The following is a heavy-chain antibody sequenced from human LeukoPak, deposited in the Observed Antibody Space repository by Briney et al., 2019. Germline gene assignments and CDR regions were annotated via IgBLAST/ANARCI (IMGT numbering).Heavy chain of an antibody. CDR3: ARARVPYAYYFDY. D-gene: IGHD2-2*01. CDR1: GGSISPYY. CDR2: IFYSGST. Sequence: SETLSLTCTVSGGSISPYYWSWIRQPPGKGLEWIGYIFYSGSTNYNPSLKSRVSISVDTSENQFSLKLTSMTPADTAVYYCARARVPYAYYFDYWGQGALVTVSS. J-gene: IGHJ4*02. V-gene: IGHV4-59*01.